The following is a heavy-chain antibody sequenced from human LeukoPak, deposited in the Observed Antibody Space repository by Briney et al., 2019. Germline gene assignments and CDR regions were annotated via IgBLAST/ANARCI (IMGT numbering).Heavy chain of an antibody. V-gene: IGHV1-2*02. CDR2: INPNSGGT. CDR1: GYTFTGYY. J-gene: IGHJ5*02. Sequence: ASVKVSCEASGYTFTGYYMHWVRQAPGQGLEWMGWINPNSGGTNYAQKCQGRVTMTRDTSISTAYMELSRLRSDDTAVYYCARETYYYDSNGYYRLAGWFDPWGQGTLVTVSS. D-gene: IGHD3-22*01. CDR3: ARETYYYDSNGYYRLAGWFDP.